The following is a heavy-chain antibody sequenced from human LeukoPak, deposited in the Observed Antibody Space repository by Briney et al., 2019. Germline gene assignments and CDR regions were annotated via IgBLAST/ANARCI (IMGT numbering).Heavy chain of an antibody. Sequence: PSETLSLTCTVFGGSISSGNYYWSWIRQPAGKGLEWIGRIYISGSTNYNPSLKSRVTISVDTSKNQFSLKLSSVTAADTAVYYCARGYHDTSGYSNTNWFDPWGQGTLVTVSS. J-gene: IGHJ5*02. CDR1: GGSISSGNYY. D-gene: IGHD3-22*01. V-gene: IGHV4-61*02. CDR3: ARGYHDTSGYSNTNWFDP. CDR2: IYISGST.